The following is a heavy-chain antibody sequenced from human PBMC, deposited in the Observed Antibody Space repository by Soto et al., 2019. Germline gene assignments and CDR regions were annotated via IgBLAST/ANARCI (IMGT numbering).Heavy chain of an antibody. CDR1: GFIFSSYW. CDR3: ARDRTRTRQYYFDY. Sequence: GGSLRLSCAASGFIFSSYWMHWVRQAPGKGPVWVGRINGDGRNTRYTDSVKGRFTISRDNSKNTLYLQMNSLRAEDTAVYYCARDRTRTRQYYFDYWDQGTLVTVSS. J-gene: IGHJ4*02. D-gene: IGHD1-7*01. V-gene: IGHV3-74*01. CDR2: INGDGRNT.